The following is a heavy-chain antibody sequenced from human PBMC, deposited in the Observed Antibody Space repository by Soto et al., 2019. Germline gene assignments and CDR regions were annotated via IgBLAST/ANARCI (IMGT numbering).Heavy chain of an antibody. CDR3: VRRMASPDQ. Sequence: GVLRLSCDASGFTFSTYQFNWVPQAPGMGLEWISYISFSGNIIKYAESVKGRFTMSRDNAENSLHLHMSKLRVNDTAIYFCVRRMASPDQGGQGTVVTVSS. D-gene: IGHD2-15*01. CDR2: ISFSGNII. CDR1: GFTFSTYQ. J-gene: IGHJ4*02. V-gene: IGHV3-48*03.